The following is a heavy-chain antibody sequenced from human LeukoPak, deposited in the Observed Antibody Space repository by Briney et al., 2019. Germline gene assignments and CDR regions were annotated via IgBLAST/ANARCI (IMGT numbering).Heavy chain of an antibody. CDR1: GGSISSYY. Sequence: SETLSLTCTVSGGSISSYYWSWIRQPPGKGLEWIGYIYYSGSTNYNPSLKSRVTISVDTSKNQFSLKLSSVTAADTAVYYCARYERTGDAFDIWGQGTMVTVSS. CDR3: ARYERTGDAFDI. CDR2: IYYSGST. V-gene: IGHV4-59*08. D-gene: IGHD1-1*01. J-gene: IGHJ3*02.